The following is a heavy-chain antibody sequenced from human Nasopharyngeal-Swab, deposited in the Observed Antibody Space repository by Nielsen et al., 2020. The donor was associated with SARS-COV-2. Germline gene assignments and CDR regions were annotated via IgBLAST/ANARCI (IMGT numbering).Heavy chain of an antibody. CDR2: SRNKANSYTT. J-gene: IGHJ6*02. Sequence: GGSLRLSCAASGFTFSAHYMDWVRQAPGKGLEWVGRSRNKANSYTTEYAASVKGRFTISRDDSKNSLYLQMSSLRTEDTALYYCARDLSSIWTSGLGVWGQGTTVIVS. CDR1: GFTFSAHY. V-gene: IGHV3-72*01. D-gene: IGHD6-13*01. CDR3: ARDLSSIWTSGLGV.